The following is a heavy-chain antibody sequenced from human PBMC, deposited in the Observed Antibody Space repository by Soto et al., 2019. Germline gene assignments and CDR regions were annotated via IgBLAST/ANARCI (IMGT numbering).Heavy chain of an antibody. Sequence: QVQLVESGGGLVKPGGSLRLSCAASGFTFSDYYMSWIRQAPGKGLEWVSYISSSSSYTNYADSVKGRFTISRDNAKNSLYLQMNSLRAEDTAVYYCARTDSSGLSLIDYWGQGTLVTVSS. J-gene: IGHJ4*02. CDR1: GFTFSDYY. V-gene: IGHV3-11*06. D-gene: IGHD3-22*01. CDR3: ARTDSSGLSLIDY. CDR2: ISSSSSYT.